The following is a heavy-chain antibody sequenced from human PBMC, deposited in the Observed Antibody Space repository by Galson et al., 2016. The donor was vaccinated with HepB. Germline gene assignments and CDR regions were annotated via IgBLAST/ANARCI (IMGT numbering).Heavy chain of an antibody. D-gene: IGHD6-19*01. Sequence: SLRLSCAASGFTFSSYVMSWVRQAPGKGLEWVSGISGGGDREHYADSVKGRFTISRDNSKNTLYLQMNSLRVEDTAVYYCAKELAVAGDFWGQGTLVTVSS. CDR1: GFTFSSYV. V-gene: IGHV3-23*01. CDR3: AKELAVAGDF. J-gene: IGHJ4*02. CDR2: ISGGGDRE.